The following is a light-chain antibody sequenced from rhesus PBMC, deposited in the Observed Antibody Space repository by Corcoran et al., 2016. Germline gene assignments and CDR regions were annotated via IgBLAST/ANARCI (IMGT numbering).Light chain of an antibody. Sequence: DIQMTQSPSSLSASVGDTVTITCRASQGISSWLAWYQQKPGKAPKLLIYKASSLQSGVPSRFSVSGSGTEFTLTISSLQSEDFATYYCQQYSSRPYSFGQGTKVEIK. CDR1: QGISSW. CDR2: KAS. CDR3: QQYSSRPYS. J-gene: IGKJ2*01. V-gene: IGKV1-22*01.